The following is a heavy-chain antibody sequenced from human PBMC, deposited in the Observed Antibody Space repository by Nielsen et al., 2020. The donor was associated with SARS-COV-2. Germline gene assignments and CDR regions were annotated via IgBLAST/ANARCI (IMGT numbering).Heavy chain of an antibody. Sequence: LKISCAASGFTFSSYAMHWVRQAPGKGLEWVAVISYDGSNKYYADSVKGRFTISRDNSKNTLYLQMNSLRAEDTAVYYCARDYSIVVVTANAFDYWGQGTLVTVSS. CDR2: ISYDGSNK. CDR3: ARDYSIVVVTANAFDY. D-gene: IGHD2-21*02. V-gene: IGHV3-30*04. CDR1: GFTFSSYA. J-gene: IGHJ4*02.